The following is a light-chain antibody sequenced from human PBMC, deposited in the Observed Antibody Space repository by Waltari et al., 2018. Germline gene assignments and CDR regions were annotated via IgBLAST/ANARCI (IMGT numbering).Light chain of an antibody. CDR2: DVS. Sequence: QSALTQPASVSGSPGPSITIPCTRTRSDVGNFYLVPWYQHLPGQAPKLMIYDVSRRPSGVSNRSSGSKSGNTASLTISGLQAEDEADYYCCSLTNISTVIFGGGTQLTVL. CDR3: CSLTNISTVI. V-gene: IGLV2-14*02. CDR1: RSDVGNFYL. J-gene: IGLJ2*01.